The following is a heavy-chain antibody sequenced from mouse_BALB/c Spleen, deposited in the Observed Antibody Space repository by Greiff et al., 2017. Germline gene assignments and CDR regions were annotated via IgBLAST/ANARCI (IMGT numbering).Heavy chain of an antibody. D-gene: IGHD2-13*01. Sequence: EVKLMESGPGLVKPSQSLSLTCTVTGYSITSDYARYWIRQFPGNKLEWMGYISYSGSTSYNPSLKSRISITRDTSKNQFFLQLNSVTTEDTATYYCARLGGDFRAMDYWGQGTSVTVSS. J-gene: IGHJ4*01. CDR2: ISYSGST. CDR1: GYSITSDYA. CDR3: ARLGGDFRAMDY. V-gene: IGHV3-2*02.